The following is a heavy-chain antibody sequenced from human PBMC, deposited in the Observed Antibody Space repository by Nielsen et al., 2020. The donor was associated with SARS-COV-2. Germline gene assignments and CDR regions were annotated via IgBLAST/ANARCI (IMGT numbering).Heavy chain of an antibody. D-gene: IGHD3-22*01. J-gene: IGHJ4*02. CDR3: ARDGDYDSSDYR. V-gene: IGHV3-11*05. CDR2: ISSSSSYT. CDR1: GFTFSDYY. Sequence: GGSLRLSCVASGFTFSDYYMSWIRQAPGKGLEWVSYISSSSSYTNYADSVKGRFTISRDNAKNSLYLQMNSLRAEDTAVYYCARDGDYDSSDYRWGQGTLVTVSS.